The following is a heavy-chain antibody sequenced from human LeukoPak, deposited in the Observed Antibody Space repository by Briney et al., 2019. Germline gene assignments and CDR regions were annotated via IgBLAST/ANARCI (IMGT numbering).Heavy chain of an antibody. CDR3: VRVWGHSGYDYFPFDY. J-gene: IGHJ4*02. V-gene: IGHV3-74*01. D-gene: IGHD5-12*01. CDR2: ITNDGSST. Sequence: GGSLRLSCAASGLTFSSHWMHWVRQAPGKGLVWVSRITNDGSSTIYADSMKGRFTISRDNAKNSLYLQMNSLRAEDTAMYYCVRVWGHSGYDYFPFDYWGQGTLVTVSS. CDR1: GLTFSSHW.